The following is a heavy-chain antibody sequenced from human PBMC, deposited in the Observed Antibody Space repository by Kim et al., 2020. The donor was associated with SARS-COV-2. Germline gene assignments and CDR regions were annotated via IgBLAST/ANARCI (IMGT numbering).Heavy chain of an antibody. Sequence: GGSLRLSCAASWFIVTNHYLTWVRQAPGKGLEWLSMIHIDGTTYYADSVRGRFTISRDTSENTLYLQMNNLRAEDTAIYFCRRGHWGDTPSWGQGTRVTISS. D-gene: IGHD7-27*01. J-gene: IGHJ5*02. CDR3: RRGHWGDTPS. CDR2: IHIDGTT. CDR1: WFIVTNHY. V-gene: IGHV3-53*01.